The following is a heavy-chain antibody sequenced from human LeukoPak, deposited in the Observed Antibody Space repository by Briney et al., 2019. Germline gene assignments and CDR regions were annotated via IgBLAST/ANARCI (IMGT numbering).Heavy chain of an antibody. CDR1: GYTFTDYY. Sequence: GASVKVSCKASGYTFTDYYMHWVRQAPGQGLEWMGWISPNSGGTNYAQKFQGRVTMTRDTSTSTAYMELTRLRSDDTAVYYCAGGIGSYSSSCFDYWGQGTLVTVSS. CDR3: AGGIGSYSSSCFDY. J-gene: IGHJ4*02. CDR2: ISPNSGGT. D-gene: IGHD1-26*01. V-gene: IGHV1-2*02.